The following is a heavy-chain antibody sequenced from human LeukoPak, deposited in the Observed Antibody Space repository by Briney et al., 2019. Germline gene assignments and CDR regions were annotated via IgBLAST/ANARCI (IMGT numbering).Heavy chain of an antibody. D-gene: IGHD1-26*01. CDR3: AKMVEGSYGAFDI. J-gene: IGHJ3*02. CDR1: GFTFSSYA. V-gene: IGHV3-30-3*02. CDR2: ISYDGSNK. Sequence: GRSLRLSCAASGFTFSSYAMHWVRQAPGKGLEWVAVISYDGSNKYYADSVKGRFTISRDNSKNTLYLQMNSLRAEDTAVYYCAKMVEGSYGAFDIWGQGTMVTVSS.